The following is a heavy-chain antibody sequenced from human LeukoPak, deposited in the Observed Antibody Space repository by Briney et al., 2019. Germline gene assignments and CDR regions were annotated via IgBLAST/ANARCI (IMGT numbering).Heavy chain of an antibody. CDR2: IYYSGST. J-gene: IGHJ6*03. V-gene: IGHV4-39*01. Sequence: SETLSLTCTISGGSISSTSYYWGWIRQPPGKGLEWIGSIYYSGSTYYNPSLKSRVTISVDTSKNQFSLNLSSVTAADTAVYYCAQLSGYTYSGYGPTYYYYYYYMDVWGKGTTVTVSS. CDR1: GGSISSTSYY. D-gene: IGHD5-12*01. CDR3: AQLSGYTYSGYGPTYYYYYYYMDV.